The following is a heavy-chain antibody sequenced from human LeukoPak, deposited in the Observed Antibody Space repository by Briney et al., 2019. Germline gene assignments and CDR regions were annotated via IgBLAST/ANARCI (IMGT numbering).Heavy chain of an antibody. J-gene: IGHJ6*03. CDR2: ISGSGGST. CDR3: AKGDSPTYYYMDV. Sequence: PGGSLRLSCAASGFTFSSYAMSWVRQTPGKGLEWVSAISGSGGSTYYADSVKGRFTISRDNSKNTLYLQMNSLRAEDTAVYYCAKGDSPTYYYMDVWGKGTTVTVSS. D-gene: IGHD5-24*01. V-gene: IGHV3-23*01. CDR1: GFTFSSYA.